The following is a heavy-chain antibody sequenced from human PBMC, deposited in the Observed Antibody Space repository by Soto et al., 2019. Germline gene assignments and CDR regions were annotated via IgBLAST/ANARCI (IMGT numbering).Heavy chain of an antibody. V-gene: IGHV1-46*01. CDR3: ARDDATTVTIFWDY. J-gene: IGHJ4*02. Sequence: QVQLVQSGAEVKKPGASVKVSCKASGYTFTSYYMHWVRQAPVQGREWMGIINPSGGSTSYAQKFQGRVTMTRGTSTSTVYMKLSSPRSEDTAVYYCARDDATTVTIFWDYWGQGTLVTVSS. CDR1: GYTFTSYY. D-gene: IGHD4-17*01. CDR2: INPSGGST.